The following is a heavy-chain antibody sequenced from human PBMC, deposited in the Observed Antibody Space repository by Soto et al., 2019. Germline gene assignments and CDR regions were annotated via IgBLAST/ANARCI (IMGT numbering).Heavy chain of an antibody. CDR1: WYSFAKTG. CDR2: INAGNGNT. J-gene: IGHJ4*02. CDR3: AIELPDSSGYYYFAY. D-gene: IGHD3-22*01. Sequence: GAAGKASWKESWYSFAKTGLAWGRPAPEQRLEWMGSINAGNGNTKHSQKFQGRVTITRDTSASTAYMELSSLRSEDTAVYYCAIELPDSSGYYYFAYWGQGTLVTGSS. V-gene: IGHV1-3*01.